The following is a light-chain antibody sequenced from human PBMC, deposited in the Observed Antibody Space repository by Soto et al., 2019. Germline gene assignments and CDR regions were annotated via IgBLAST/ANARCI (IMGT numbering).Light chain of an antibody. CDR2: EVT. CDR1: SSDVGSYNH. J-gene: IGLJ1*01. Sequence: QSVLTQPASVSGSPGQSITISCSGTSSDVGSYNHVAWYQQFPGKTPKLIIYEVTYRPSGVSHRFSASKSGNTASLTISGIQAEDEADYYCISYTGSSTSDVFGTGTNVTVL. V-gene: IGLV2-14*01. CDR3: ISYTGSSTSDV.